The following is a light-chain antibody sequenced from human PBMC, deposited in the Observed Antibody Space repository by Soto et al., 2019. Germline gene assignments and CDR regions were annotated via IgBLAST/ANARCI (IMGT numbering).Light chain of an antibody. CDR1: QSVNSN. Sequence: EIVMTQSPAPLSVSPGERATLSCSASQSVNSNLAWYQQKPGQSPSLLIYGASTRATGVPARFSGSWSGTEFTLTGSSVQSEDFGVYDCEQYNNWPPYTFGQRTKLESK. CDR2: GAS. J-gene: IGKJ2*01. CDR3: EQYNNWPPYT. V-gene: IGKV3-15*01.